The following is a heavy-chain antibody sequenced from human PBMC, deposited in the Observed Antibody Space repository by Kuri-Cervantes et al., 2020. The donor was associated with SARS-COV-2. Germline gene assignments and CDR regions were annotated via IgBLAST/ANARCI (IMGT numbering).Heavy chain of an antibody. CDR1: GFTFSSYA. D-gene: IGHD1-1*01. CDR3: ASSGNWNDDFDY. J-gene: IGHJ4*02. Sequence: GESLKISCEASGFTFSSYAMHWVRQAPGKGLEWVANIKQDGSEKYYVDSVKGRFTISRDNAKNSLYLQMNSLRAEDTAIYYCASSGNWNDDFDYWGQGTLVTVSS. V-gene: IGHV3-7*01. CDR2: IKQDGSEK.